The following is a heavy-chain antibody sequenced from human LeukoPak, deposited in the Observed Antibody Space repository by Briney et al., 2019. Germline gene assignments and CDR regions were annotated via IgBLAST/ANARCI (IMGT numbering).Heavy chain of an antibody. CDR2: INPAGGST. Sequence: ASVKVSCKASGYTFTSCHMHWVRQAPGQGLEWMGIINPAGGSTSYAQKFQGSVTMTRDTSTSTVYMELRSLRSEDTAVYYCARASYTSSWSEFCYWGQGTLVTVSS. CDR1: GYTFTSCH. CDR3: ARASYTSSWSEFCY. D-gene: IGHD6-13*01. V-gene: IGHV1-46*01. J-gene: IGHJ4*02.